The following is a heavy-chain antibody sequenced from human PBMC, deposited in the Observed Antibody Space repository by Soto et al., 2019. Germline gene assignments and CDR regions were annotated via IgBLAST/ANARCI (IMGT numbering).Heavy chain of an antibody. J-gene: IGHJ3*02. CDR2: ISGGGDST. CDR1: GFTFSTYA. Sequence: GGSLRLSCTASGFTFSTYAMSWVRQGPGKGLEWVSSISGGGDSTYYADSVKGRFTVSRDNSKNTLYVQMSSLRAEDTALYYCAKKDGTDGRYDAFDIWGRGTVVTVSS. CDR3: AKKDGTDGRYDAFDI. V-gene: IGHV3-23*01. D-gene: IGHD2-8*01.